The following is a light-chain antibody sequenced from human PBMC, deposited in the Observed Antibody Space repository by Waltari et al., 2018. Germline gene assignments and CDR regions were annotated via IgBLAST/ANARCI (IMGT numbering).Light chain of an antibody. CDR2: GKN. Sequence: SSGLTQDPAVSVALGQTVRITCQRARLSSYYASWYQQKPGQAPVLVIYGKNNRPSGIPDRFSGSSSGNTASLTITGAQAEDEADYYCNSRDSSGNPVVFGGGTKLTVL. V-gene: IGLV3-19*01. CDR1: RLSSYY. CDR3: NSRDSSGNPVV. J-gene: IGLJ2*01.